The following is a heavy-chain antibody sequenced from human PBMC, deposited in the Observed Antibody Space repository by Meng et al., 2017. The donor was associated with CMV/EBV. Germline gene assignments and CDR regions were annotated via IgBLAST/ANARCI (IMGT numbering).Heavy chain of an antibody. V-gene: IGHV1-18*01. CDR3: ARGGRYYYDSSGYCDY. Sequence: QVRVVKAGAEVKKPGASVKVACKASGYTFTSYGISWVRQAPGQGLEWMGWISAYNGNTNYAQKLQGRVTMTTDTSTSTAYMELRSLRSDDTAVYYCARGGRYYYDSSGYCDYWGQGTLVTVSS. CDR2: ISAYNGNT. CDR1: GYTFTSYG. D-gene: IGHD3-22*01. J-gene: IGHJ4*02.